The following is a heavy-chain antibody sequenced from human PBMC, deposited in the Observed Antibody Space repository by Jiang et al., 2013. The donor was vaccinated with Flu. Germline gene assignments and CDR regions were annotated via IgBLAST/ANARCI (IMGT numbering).Heavy chain of an antibody. Sequence: GPGLVKPSETLSLTCTVSGGSISSSSYYWGWIRQPPGKGLEWIGSIYYSGSTYYNPSLKSRVTISVDTSKNQFSLKLSSVTAADTAVYYCARLQYYDFWSGYLVGYYGMDV. CDR1: GGSISSSSYY. CDR2: IYYSGST. CDR3: ARLQYYDFWSGYLVGYYGMDV. J-gene: IGHJ6*01. D-gene: IGHD3-3*01. V-gene: IGHV4-39*01.